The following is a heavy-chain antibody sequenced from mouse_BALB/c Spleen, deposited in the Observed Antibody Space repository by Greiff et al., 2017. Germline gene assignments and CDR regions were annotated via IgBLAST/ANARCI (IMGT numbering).Heavy chain of an antibody. Sequence: GDINPNYDSTSYNQKFKGKATLTVDKSSSTAYMELRSLTSEDTAVYYCARKGARATFDYWGQGTTLTVSS. V-gene: IGHV1-18*01. D-gene: IGHD3-1*01. CDR2: INPNYDST. J-gene: IGHJ2*01. CDR3: ARKGARATFDY.